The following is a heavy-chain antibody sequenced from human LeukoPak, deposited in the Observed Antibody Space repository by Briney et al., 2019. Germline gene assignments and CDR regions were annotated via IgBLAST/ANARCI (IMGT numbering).Heavy chain of an antibody. J-gene: IGHJ5*02. V-gene: IGHV4-4*07. D-gene: IGHD2-15*01. CDR1: GGSISSYY. CDR2: IYTSGST. Sequence: SETLSLTCTVSGGSISSYYWSWIRQPAGKGLEWIGRIYTSGSTNYNPSLKSRVTMSVDTSKNQFSLKLSSVTAADTAVYYCAGGYCSGGSCYPSNWFDPWGQGTLVIVSS. CDR3: AGGYCSGGSCYPSNWFDP.